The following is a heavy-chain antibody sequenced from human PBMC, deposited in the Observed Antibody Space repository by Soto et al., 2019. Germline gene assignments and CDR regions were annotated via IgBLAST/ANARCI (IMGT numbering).Heavy chain of an antibody. CDR2: INHSGST. Sequence: SETLSLTCAVYGGSFSGYYWSWIRQPPGKGLEWIGEINHSGSTNYNPSLKSRVTISVDTSKNQFSLKLSSVTAADTAVYYCARGKTIVAAFLAFDIWGQGTMVTVSS. V-gene: IGHV4-34*01. CDR1: GGSFSGYY. CDR3: ARGKTIVAAFLAFDI. D-gene: IGHD5-12*01. J-gene: IGHJ3*02.